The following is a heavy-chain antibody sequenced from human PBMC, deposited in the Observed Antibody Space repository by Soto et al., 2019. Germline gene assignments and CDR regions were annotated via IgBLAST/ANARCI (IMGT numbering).Heavy chain of an antibody. CDR2: IYYTGRT. J-gene: IGHJ4*02. Sequence: SETLSLTCTVSGGSVSNTFYYWGWIRQPPGKGLEWIGSIYYTGRTHYNPSLKSRVTLSVDTSKNQFSLKLSSVTDADTAVYYCASIIQGGGWSTVNWGPGTLVTGS. D-gene: IGHD6-19*01. CDR1: GGSVSNTFYY. CDR3: ASIIQGGGWSTVN. V-gene: IGHV4-39*01.